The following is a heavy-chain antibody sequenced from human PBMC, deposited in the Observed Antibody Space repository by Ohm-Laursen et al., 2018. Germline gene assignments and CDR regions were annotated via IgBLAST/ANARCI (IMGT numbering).Heavy chain of an antibody. D-gene: IGHD3-3*01. CDR3: ARSRLRFLEWLSGDYYYGMDV. CDR1: GYTFTGYY. Sequence: GASVKVSCKASGYTFTGYYMHWVRQAPGQGLEWMGWINPNSGGTNYAQKFQGRVTMTRDTSISTAYMELSRLRSDDTAVYYCARSRLRFLEWLSGDYYYGMDVWGQGTTVTVSS. J-gene: IGHJ6*02. V-gene: IGHV1-2*02. CDR2: INPNSGGT.